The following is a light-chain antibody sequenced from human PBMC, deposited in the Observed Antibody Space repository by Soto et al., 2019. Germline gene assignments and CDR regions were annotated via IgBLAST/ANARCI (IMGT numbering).Light chain of an antibody. CDR3: SSYTATDTYV. CDR1: SSDVGGYNY. CDR2: EVS. V-gene: IGLV2-14*01. J-gene: IGLJ1*01. Sequence: QSALTQPASVSGSPGQSITISCTGTSSDVGGYNYVSWSQQHPGKSPKLSIYEVSKRPSGVSNRFSGSKSGNTASLTISRLQAEDEADYYCSSYTATDTYVFGTGTKVTVL.